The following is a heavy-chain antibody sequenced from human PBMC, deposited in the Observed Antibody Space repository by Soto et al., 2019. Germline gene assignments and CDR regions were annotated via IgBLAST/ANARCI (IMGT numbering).Heavy chain of an antibody. Sequence: GVSLRLSCVASGFTFSSYAMSWVRQAPGKGLEWFSYISSSGKTVDFADSVKGRFTVSRDNAKNSLSLQMNSLRAEDTAVYYCVRGKAEVGTLFDYWGQGTLVNVSS. D-gene: IGHD6-19*01. J-gene: IGHJ4*02. CDR2: ISSSGKTV. CDR3: VRGKAEVGTLFDY. V-gene: IGHV3-48*01. CDR1: GFTFSSYA.